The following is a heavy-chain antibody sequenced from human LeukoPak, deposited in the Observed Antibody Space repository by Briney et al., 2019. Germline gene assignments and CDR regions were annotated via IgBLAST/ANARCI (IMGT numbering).Heavy chain of an antibody. V-gene: IGHV4-34*01. D-gene: IGHD3-9*01. CDR3: ASQDILTGHDY. CDR2: INHSGGT. CDR1: GGSFSGYY. Sequence: SETLSLTCAVYGGSFSGYYWSWIRQPPGKGLEWIGEINHSGGTNYNPSLKSRVTISVDTSKNQFSLKLSSVTAADTAVYYCASQDILTGHDYWGQGTLVTVSS. J-gene: IGHJ4*02.